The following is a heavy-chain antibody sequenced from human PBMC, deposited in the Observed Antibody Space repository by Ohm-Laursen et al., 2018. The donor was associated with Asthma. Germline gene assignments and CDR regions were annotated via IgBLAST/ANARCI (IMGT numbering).Heavy chain of an antibody. V-gene: IGHV3-30-3*01. CDR3: ARDVMEWYLPAFDF. CDR2: GGSYYDGGLK. D-gene: IGHD3-3*01. J-gene: IGHJ4*02. Sequence: SLRLSCAASGFTFRSYAMHWVRQAPGKGLEWVAVGGSYYDGGLKYYADSVNGRFTVSRDDSKNTLYLQMNSLRPDDSAVYYCARDVMEWYLPAFDFWGQGTLVTVSS. CDR1: GFTFRSYA.